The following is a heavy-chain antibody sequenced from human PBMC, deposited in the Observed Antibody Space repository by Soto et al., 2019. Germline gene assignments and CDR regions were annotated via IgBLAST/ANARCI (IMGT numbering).Heavy chain of an antibody. CDR1: DGSISSGGYY. Sequence: QVQLQESGPGLVKPSQTLSLTCTVSDGSISSGGYYWSWIREHPGKGLEWIGYIYYSGSTYYNPSLKSRVTISIDTSKNQFSLKLSSVTAADTAVYYCASDRYGSGSPPFDYWGQGTLVTVSS. J-gene: IGHJ4*02. D-gene: IGHD3-10*01. V-gene: IGHV4-31*03. CDR3: ASDRYGSGSPPFDY. CDR2: IYYSGST.